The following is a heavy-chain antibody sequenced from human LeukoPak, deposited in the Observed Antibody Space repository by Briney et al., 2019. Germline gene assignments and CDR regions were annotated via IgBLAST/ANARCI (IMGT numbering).Heavy chain of an antibody. CDR1: GYSINSGYW. V-gene: IGHV4-38-2*01. D-gene: IGHD4-17*01. Sequence: PSETLSLTCAVSGYSINSGYWWGWIRQPPGKGLEWIGSIFHSGSTNYNPSLKSRVTISVDTSKNHFSLKLSSVTAADTAVYYCARHFTVTTDYFDYWGQGALVTVSS. CDR2: IFHSGST. J-gene: IGHJ4*02. CDR3: ARHFTVTTDYFDY.